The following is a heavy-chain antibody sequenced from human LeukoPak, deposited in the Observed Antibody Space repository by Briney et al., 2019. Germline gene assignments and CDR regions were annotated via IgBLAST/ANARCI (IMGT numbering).Heavy chain of an antibody. CDR3: AKGSYGSGSYHD. J-gene: IGHJ4*02. CDR1: GFTFSNYA. CDR2: ISGSGDNT. D-gene: IGHD3-10*01. Sequence: GGSLRLSCAASGFTFSNYAMTWVRQAPGKGLEWVSAISGSGDNTYYADSVKGRFSISRDNSKNTLYLQMNSLRAEDTAVYYCAKGSYGSGSYHDWGQGTLVSVSP. V-gene: IGHV3-23*01.